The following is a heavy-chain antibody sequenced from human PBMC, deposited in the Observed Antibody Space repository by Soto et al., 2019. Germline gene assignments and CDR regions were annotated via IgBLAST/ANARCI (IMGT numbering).Heavy chain of an antibody. J-gene: IGHJ4*02. Sequence: GGSLRLSCAASGFTFSSYGMHWVRQAPGKGLEWVAVISYDGSNKYYADSVKGRFTISRDNSKNTLYLQMNSLRAEDTAVCYCAKDSSGYLHDYWGQGTLVTVSS. CDR2: ISYDGSNK. D-gene: IGHD3-22*01. CDR1: GFTFSSYG. CDR3: AKDSSGYLHDY. V-gene: IGHV3-30*18.